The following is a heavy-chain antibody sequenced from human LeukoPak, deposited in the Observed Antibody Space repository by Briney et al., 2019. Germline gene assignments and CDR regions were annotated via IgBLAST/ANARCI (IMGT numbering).Heavy chain of an antibody. V-gene: IGHV3-7*01. Sequence: PGGSLRLSCVASGFTFSSYWMSWVRQAPGKGLEWVANIKQDGSEKYYVDSVKGRFTISRDNAKNSLYLQMNSLRAEDTAVYYCARAYDFWSGYHSYYFDYWGQGTLVTVSS. J-gene: IGHJ4*02. CDR2: IKQDGSEK. D-gene: IGHD3-3*01. CDR3: ARAYDFWSGYHSYYFDY. CDR1: GFTFSSYW.